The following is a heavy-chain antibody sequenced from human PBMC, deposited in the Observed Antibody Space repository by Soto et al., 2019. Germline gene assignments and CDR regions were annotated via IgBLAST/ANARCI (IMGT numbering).Heavy chain of an antibody. CDR3: ARSGSSVTSDP. J-gene: IGHJ5*02. Sequence: SETLSLTCTVSGGSISSYYWSWIRQPPGKGLEWTGYIYYSGSTNYNPSLKSRVTISVDTSKNQFSLKLSSVTAADTAVYYCARSGSSVTSDPWGQGTLVTVSS. V-gene: IGHV4-59*01. CDR2: IYYSGST. CDR1: GGSISSYY. D-gene: IGHD6-6*01.